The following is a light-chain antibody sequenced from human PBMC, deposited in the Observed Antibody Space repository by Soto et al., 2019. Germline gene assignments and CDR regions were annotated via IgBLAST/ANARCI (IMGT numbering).Light chain of an antibody. Sequence: EVVMTQSPGTLSLSQGERATLSCRASQSVSNNYLAWYQQRPGHAPRLLIYGASKRATGIPDKFSGSGSGTDFTLSVNRLEPEDVAVYYCQQYGSTPYTFGQGTKLEIE. CDR3: QQYGSTPYT. V-gene: IGKV3-20*01. CDR2: GAS. J-gene: IGKJ2*01. CDR1: QSVSNNY.